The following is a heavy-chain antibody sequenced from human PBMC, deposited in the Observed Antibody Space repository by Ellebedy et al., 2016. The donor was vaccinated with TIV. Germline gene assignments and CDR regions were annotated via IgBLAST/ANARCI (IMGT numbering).Heavy chain of an antibody. CDR2: IYYSGST. Sequence: MPGGSLRLSCTVSGGSISSYYWSWIRQPPGKGLEWIGYIYYSGSTNYNPSLKSRVTISVDTSKNHFSLKLSPVTAADTAVYYCARDGFVGAYDYWGQGTLVTVSS. J-gene: IGHJ4*02. D-gene: IGHD1-26*01. CDR3: ARDGFVGAYDY. CDR1: GGSISSYY. V-gene: IGHV4-59*01.